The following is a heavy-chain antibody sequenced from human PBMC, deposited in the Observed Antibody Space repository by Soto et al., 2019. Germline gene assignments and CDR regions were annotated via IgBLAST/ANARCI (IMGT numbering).Heavy chain of an antibody. J-gene: IGHJ4*02. CDR2: ISAHNGNT. CDR3: ARGRYGDY. D-gene: IGHD1-1*01. CDR1: GYDFTTYG. Sequence: QVHLVQSGAEVKNPGASVKVSCKGSGYDFTTYGITWVRQAPGQGLEWMAWISAHNGNTNYAPNLQGRVTVTRDTSTRTAYIELRSLRSDDTGVYYCARGRYGDYWGQGALGTVAS. V-gene: IGHV1-18*01.